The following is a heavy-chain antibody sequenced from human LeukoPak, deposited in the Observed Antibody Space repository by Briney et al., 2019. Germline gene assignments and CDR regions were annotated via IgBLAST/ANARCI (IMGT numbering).Heavy chain of an antibody. CDR1: GGSISSGGYY. Sequence: SETLSLTCTVSGGSISSGGYYWSWIRQHPGKGLEWIGYIYYSGSTYYNPSLKSRVTISVDTSKNQFSLKLSSVTAADTAMYYCARGSGSGWYVTLDYWGQGTLVTVSS. CDR2: IYYSGST. J-gene: IGHJ4*02. V-gene: IGHV4-31*03. D-gene: IGHD6-19*01. CDR3: ARGSGSGWYVTLDY.